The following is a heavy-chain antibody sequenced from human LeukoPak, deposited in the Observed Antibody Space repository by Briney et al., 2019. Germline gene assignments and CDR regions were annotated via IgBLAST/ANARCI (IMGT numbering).Heavy chain of an antibody. CDR2: IRYDGSNK. V-gene: IGHV3-30*02. CDR1: GFTFSSYG. J-gene: IGHJ5*02. CDR3: AKDGYYYDSSGYPPSFPFDP. D-gene: IGHD3-22*01. Sequence: GGSLRLSCAASGFTFSSYGMHWVRQAPGKGLEWVAFIRYDGSNKYYADSVKGRFTISRDNSKNTLYLQMNSLRAEDTAVYYCAKDGYYYDSSGYPPSFPFDPWGQGTLVNVSS.